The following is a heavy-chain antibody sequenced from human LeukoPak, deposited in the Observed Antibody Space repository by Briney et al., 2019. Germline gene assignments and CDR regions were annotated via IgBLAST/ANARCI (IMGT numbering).Heavy chain of an antibody. CDR3: AKVGPRTTVIRGYFDY. CDR1: GFTFSSYW. D-gene: IGHD4-17*01. CDR2: ISGSGGTT. J-gene: IGHJ4*02. Sequence: PGGSLRLSCTASGFTFSSYWMHWVRQAPGKGLEWVSTISGSGGTTNYADSVKGRFTIFRDNFKNTLYLQMNSLRAEDTAVYYCAKVGPRTTVIRGYFDYWGQGALVTVSS. V-gene: IGHV3-23*01.